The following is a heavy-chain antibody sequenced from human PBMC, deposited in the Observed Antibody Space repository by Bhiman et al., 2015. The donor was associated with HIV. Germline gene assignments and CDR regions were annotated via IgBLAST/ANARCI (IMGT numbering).Heavy chain of an antibody. Sequence: VQLVESGGGVVQPGRSLRLSCAASGFTFSSYVMHWVRQAPGKGLEWVGRIKSKDDGGTTDYAAPVKGRFTISRDDSKHTLYLQMNRLKTEDTAVYYCTTDQEFTLDQWGQGTLVTVSS. D-gene: IGHD2-15*01. CDR2: IKSKDDGGTT. CDR1: GFTFSSYV. V-gene: IGHV3-15*01. CDR3: TTDQEFTLDQ. J-gene: IGHJ4*02.